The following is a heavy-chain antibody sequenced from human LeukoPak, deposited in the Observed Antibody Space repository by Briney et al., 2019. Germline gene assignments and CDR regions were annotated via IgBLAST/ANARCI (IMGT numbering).Heavy chain of an antibody. CDR1: GGSISRYY. Sequence: SETLSLTCTVSGGSISRYYWSWIRQPPGKGLEWIGYIYYSGSTNYNPSLKSRVTISVDTSKNQFSLKLSSVTAADTAVYYCARSYSSSETPPVYYGMDVWGQGTTVTVSS. D-gene: IGHD6-6*01. V-gene: IGHV4-59*01. CDR2: IYYSGST. CDR3: ARSYSSSETPPVYYGMDV. J-gene: IGHJ6*02.